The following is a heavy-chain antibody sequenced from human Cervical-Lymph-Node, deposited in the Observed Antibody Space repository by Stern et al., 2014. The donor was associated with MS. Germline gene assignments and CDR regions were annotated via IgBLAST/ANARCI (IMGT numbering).Heavy chain of an antibody. D-gene: IGHD6-19*01. CDR1: GGSISSYY. Sequence: QLQLQESGPGLVKPSETLSLTCTVSGGSISSYYWSWIRQPPGKGLEWIGYIYYSGSTNYHPSLKSRVTISVDTSKNQFSLKLSSVTAADTAVYYCASGKQWLVHDYWGQGTLVTVSS. V-gene: IGHV4-59*01. CDR3: ASGKQWLVHDY. J-gene: IGHJ4*02. CDR2: IYYSGST.